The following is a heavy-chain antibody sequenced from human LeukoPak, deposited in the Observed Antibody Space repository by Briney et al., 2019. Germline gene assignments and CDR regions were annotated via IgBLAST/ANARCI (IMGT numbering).Heavy chain of an antibody. J-gene: IGHJ5*02. Sequence: ASVKVSCKASGYTFTSYDINLVRQATGQGLEWMGWMNPNSGNTGYAQKFQGRVTMTRNTSISTAYMELSSLRSEDTAVYYCARGQIGSMVRGVIIFGYNWFDPWGQGTLVTVSS. CDR1: GYTFTSYD. CDR3: ARGQIGSMVRGVIIFGYNWFDP. V-gene: IGHV1-8*01. CDR2: MNPNSGNT. D-gene: IGHD3-10*01.